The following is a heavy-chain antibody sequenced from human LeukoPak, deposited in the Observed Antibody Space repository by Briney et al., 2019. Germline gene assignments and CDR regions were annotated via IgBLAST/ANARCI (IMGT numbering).Heavy chain of an antibody. CDR2: INLSGGN. CDR1: GGSCSGYY. CDR3: ARGGRVPTARRFKAGNWFDP. Sequence: PSETLSLTCAVYGGSCSGYYWSWIRQPPGMGLEWIGVINLSGGNNYDPSLKRRVTISVDLSKNHFSLNVSSVTAADTAVYFCARGGRVPTARRFKAGNWFDPWGHGTLVTVSS. D-gene: IGHD2-2*01. V-gene: IGHV4-34*01. J-gene: IGHJ5*02.